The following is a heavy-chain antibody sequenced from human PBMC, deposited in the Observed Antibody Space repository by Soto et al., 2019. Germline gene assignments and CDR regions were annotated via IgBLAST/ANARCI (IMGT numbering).Heavy chain of an antibody. J-gene: IGHJ4*02. CDR3: PKDVLYYDSSAYPGLFDY. D-gene: IGHD3-22*01. CDR1: GFTFSSYA. Sequence: HPGGSLRLSCAASGFTFSSYAMSWVRQAPGKGLEWVSAISGSGGSTYYADSVKGRFTISRDNSKNTLYLQMNSLRAEDTAVYYCPKDVLYYDSSAYPGLFDYWGQGALVTVSS. CDR2: ISGSGGST. V-gene: IGHV3-23*01.